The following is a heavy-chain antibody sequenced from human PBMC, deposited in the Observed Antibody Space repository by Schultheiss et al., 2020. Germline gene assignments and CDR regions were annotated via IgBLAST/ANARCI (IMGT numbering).Heavy chain of an antibody. CDR3: ARAGYSSGWYWFDWFDP. J-gene: IGHJ5*02. V-gene: IGHV4-59*01. CDR2: IYYSGTT. Sequence: SQTLSLTCTISGGSIGRYYWNWIRQPPGKGLEWIGSIYYSGTTNYNPSLKSRVTISVDTSKNQFSLKLSSVTAADTAVYYCARAGYSSGWYWFDWFDPWGQGTLVTVSS. CDR1: GGSIGRYY. D-gene: IGHD6-19*01.